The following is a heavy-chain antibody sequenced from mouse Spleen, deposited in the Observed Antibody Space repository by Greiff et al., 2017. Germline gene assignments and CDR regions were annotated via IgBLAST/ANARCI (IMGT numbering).Heavy chain of an antibody. D-gene: IGHD4-1*01. CDR2: IYPGDGDT. V-gene: IGHV1-82*01. CDR1: GYAFSSSW. J-gene: IGHJ4*01. CDR3: ARGWDEDYYAMDY. Sequence: VQLQQSGPELVKPGASVKISCKASGYAFSSSWMNWVKQRPGKGLEWIGRIYPGDGDTNYNGKFKGKATLTADISSSTAYMQLSSLTSEDSAVYFCARGWDEDYYAMDYWGQGTSVTVSS.